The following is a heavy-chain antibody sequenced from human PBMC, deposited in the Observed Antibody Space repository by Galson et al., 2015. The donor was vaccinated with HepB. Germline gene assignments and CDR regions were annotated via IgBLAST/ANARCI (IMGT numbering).Heavy chain of an antibody. CDR2: IYPKSGGT. D-gene: IGHD5-24*01. J-gene: IGHJ4*02. V-gene: IGHV1-2*02. CDR1: RYTFTDYY. CDR3: AKVGEMAITALTGVDY. Sequence: SVKVSCKASRYTFTDYYIHWVRQAPGQGLEWMGWIYPKSGGTSYAQKFQGRVTMTRDTSISTAYMELRSLRSDDTAVYYCAKVGEMAITALTGVDYWGQGTLVTVSS.